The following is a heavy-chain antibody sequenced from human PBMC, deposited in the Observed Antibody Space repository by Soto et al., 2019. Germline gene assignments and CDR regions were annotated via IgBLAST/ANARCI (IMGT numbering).Heavy chain of an antibody. V-gene: IGHV3-48*01. CDR1: GFTFSSYS. Sequence: EVQLVESGGGLVQPGGSLRLSCAASGFTFSSYSMNWVRQAPGKGLEWVSYISSSSSTIYYADSVKGRFTISRDNAKNSLYLQMNSLRAEDTGVYYCARDLAQYPLLRVGKGDGMDVWGQGTTVTVSS. CDR2: ISSSSSTI. D-gene: IGHD2-2*01. J-gene: IGHJ6*02. CDR3: ARDLAQYPLLRVGKGDGMDV.